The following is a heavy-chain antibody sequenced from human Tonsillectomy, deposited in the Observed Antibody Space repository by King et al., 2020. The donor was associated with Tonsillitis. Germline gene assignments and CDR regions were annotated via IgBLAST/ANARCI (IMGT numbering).Heavy chain of an antibody. CDR3: ARAPNNAFDI. V-gene: IGHV4-34*01. CDR1: GGSFSGYY. Sequence: VQLQQWGAGLLKPSETLSLTCAVYGGSFSGYYWSWIRQPPGKGLEWVGEINHSGSTNYNPSLKSRVTISVDTSKNQFSLRLSSVTAADTAVYYCARAPNNAFDIWGQGTVVTVSP. CDR2: INHSGST. J-gene: IGHJ3*02.